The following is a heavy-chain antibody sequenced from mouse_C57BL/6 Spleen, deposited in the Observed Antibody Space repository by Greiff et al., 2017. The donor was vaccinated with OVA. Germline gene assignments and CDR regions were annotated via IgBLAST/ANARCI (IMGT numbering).Heavy chain of an antibody. CDR1: GYTFTSYW. D-gene: IGHD4-1*01. CDR2: IYPGSGST. Sequence: VQLQQPGAELVKPGASVKMSCKASGYTFTSYWITWVKQRPGQGLEWIGDIYPGSGSTNYNEKFKSKATLTVDTSSSTAYMQLSSLTSEDSAVYYCARWGTNWDRGFDYWGQGTTLTVSS. CDR3: ARWGTNWDRGFDY. J-gene: IGHJ2*01. V-gene: IGHV1-55*01.